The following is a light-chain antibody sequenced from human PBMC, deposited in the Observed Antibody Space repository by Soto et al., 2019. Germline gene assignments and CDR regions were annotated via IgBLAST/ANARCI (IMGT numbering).Light chain of an antibody. V-gene: IGLV3-1*01. CDR2: QDT. CDR1: KLGNKF. CDR3: QAWESSAVV. J-gene: IGLJ3*02. Sequence: SYELTQPPSMSVAPGQTASITCSGDKLGNKFTCWYQQKPGQSPVLVIYQDTKRPTGIPERFSGATSGNTATLTISGTQAMDEADYYCQAWESSAVVFGGGTKLTGL.